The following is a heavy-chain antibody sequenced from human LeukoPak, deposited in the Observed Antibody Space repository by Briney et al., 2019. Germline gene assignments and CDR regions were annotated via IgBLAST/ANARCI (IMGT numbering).Heavy chain of an antibody. Sequence: PGGSLRLSCEASGFSFSGYAMSWVRQAPGKGLEYVSGISSTGGSTTFANTVKDRFTISRDNSKNTLYLQMGSLRAEDMAVYYCARGSGTHYYHYSMDVWGQGTTVTVSS. J-gene: IGHJ6*02. CDR1: GFSFSGYA. V-gene: IGHV3-64*01. D-gene: IGHD3-10*01. CDR3: ARGSGTHYYHYSMDV. CDR2: ISSTGGST.